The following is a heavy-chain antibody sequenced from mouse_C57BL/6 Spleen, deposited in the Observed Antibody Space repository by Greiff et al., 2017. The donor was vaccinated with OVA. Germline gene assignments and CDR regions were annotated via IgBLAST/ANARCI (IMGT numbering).Heavy chain of an antibody. V-gene: IGHV1-26*01. J-gene: IGHJ1*03. Sequence: VQLQQSGPELVKPGASVKISCKASGYTFTDYYMNWVKQSHGKSLEWIGDINPNNGGTSYNQKFKGKATLTVDKSSSTAYMELRSLTSEDSAVYYCARSLNYYDYDGYFDVWGTGTTVTVSS. CDR2: INPNNGGT. CDR3: ARSLNYYDYDGYFDV. CDR1: GYTFTDYY. D-gene: IGHD2-4*01.